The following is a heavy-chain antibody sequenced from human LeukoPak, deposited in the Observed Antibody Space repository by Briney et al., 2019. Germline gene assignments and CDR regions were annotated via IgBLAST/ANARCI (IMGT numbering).Heavy chain of an antibody. CDR3: AKDWGPGGWLQLVKLDY. J-gene: IGHJ4*02. CDR2: ISGSGGST. D-gene: IGHD5-24*01. Sequence: GGSLRLSCAASGFTFSSYAMSWVRQAPGKGLEWVSAISGSGGSTYYADSVKGRFTISRDNSKNTLYLQMNSLRAEDTAVYYCAKDWGPGGWLQLVKLDYWGQGTLVTVSS. CDR1: GFTFSSYA. V-gene: IGHV3-23*01.